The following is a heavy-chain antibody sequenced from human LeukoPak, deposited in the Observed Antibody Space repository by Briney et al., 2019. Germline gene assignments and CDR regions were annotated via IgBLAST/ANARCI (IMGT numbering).Heavy chain of an antibody. CDR2: IRYGGSNK. J-gene: IGHJ4*02. CDR1: GFSFSTYG. V-gene: IGHV3-30*02. Sequence: GGSLRLSCAASGFSFSTYGMHWVRQAPGKGLEWVSFIRYGGSNKYYADSVKGRFTISRDNSKNTLYLQMNSLRAEDTAVYYCAKYMARSTYYYDSSGYDNFDYWGQGTLVTVSS. CDR3: AKYMARSTYYYDSSGYDNFDY. D-gene: IGHD3-22*01.